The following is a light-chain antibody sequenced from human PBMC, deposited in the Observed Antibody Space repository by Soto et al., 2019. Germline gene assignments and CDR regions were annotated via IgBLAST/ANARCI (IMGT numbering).Light chain of an antibody. Sequence: QSVLTQPASVSGSPGQSITISCTGTSSDVGGYNYVSWYQQHPGKAPKLMIYEVSNRPSGVSNRFSGSKSGNTASLTISGLQAEDEADYYCSSYISSSTGGFGTGTKLTVL. CDR1: SSDVGGYNY. J-gene: IGLJ1*01. CDR3: SSYISSSTGG. V-gene: IGLV2-14*01. CDR2: EVS.